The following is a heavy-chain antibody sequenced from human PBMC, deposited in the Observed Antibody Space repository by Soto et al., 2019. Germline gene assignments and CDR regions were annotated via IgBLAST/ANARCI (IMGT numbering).Heavy chain of an antibody. CDR2: TWFDGSNK. D-gene: IGHD3-16*02. Sequence: GGSLRLSCAASGFNFSIYGMHWVRQAPGKGLEWVAVTWFDGSNKYYGNSVKGRFTISRDNSKNTLYLQMNSLRAEDTAVYYCARDGWARPSLLPDYWGQGT. V-gene: IGHV3-33*01. CDR1: GFNFSIYG. CDR3: ARDGWARPSLLPDY. J-gene: IGHJ4*02.